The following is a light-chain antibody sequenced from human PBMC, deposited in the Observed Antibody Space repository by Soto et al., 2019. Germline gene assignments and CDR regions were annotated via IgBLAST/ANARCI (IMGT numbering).Light chain of an antibody. Sequence: EIVLTQSPATLSLSPGEGVALSCGASQSLSNNFLAWYQQKPGLAPRLLIFDASTRATGIPDRFSGSGSGTDFTLTISRLEPEDFAVYYCRQFGASPTFGGGTKVDIK. CDR2: DAS. V-gene: IGKV3D-20*01. CDR1: QSLSNNF. J-gene: IGKJ4*01. CDR3: RQFGASPT.